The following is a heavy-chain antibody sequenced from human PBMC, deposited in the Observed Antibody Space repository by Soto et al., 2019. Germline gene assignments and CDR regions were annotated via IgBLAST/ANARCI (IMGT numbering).Heavy chain of an antibody. CDR2: IRSKAYGGTT. D-gene: IGHD1-7*01. J-gene: IGHJ3*02. V-gene: IGHV3-49*03. CDR1: GFTFGDYA. Sequence: PGGSLRLSCTASGFTFGDYAMSWFRQAPGKGLEWVGFIRSKAYGGTTEYAASVKGRFTISRDDSKSIAYLQMNSLKTEDTAVYYCTRDWPRNCGSNVDAFDIWGQGTMVTVSS. CDR3: TRDWPRNCGSNVDAFDI.